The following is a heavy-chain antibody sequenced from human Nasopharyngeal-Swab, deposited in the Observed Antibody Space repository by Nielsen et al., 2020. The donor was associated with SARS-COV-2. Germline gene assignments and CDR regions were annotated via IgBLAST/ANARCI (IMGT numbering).Heavy chain of an antibody. CDR3: AKVARGVYNYMDV. V-gene: IGHV3-74*01. Sequence: GESLKISCAASGFTFSTYWMHWVRQAPGKGLVWVSRINDDGRDTIYADSVKGRFTISRDNSRNTLFLQMSSLRAEDTAVYYCAKVARGVYNYMDVWGKGTTVTVSS. J-gene: IGHJ6*03. D-gene: IGHD2-8*01. CDR1: GFTFSTYW. CDR2: INDDGRDT.